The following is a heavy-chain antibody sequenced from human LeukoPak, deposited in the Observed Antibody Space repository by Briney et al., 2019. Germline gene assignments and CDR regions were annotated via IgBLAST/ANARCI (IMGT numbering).Heavy chain of an antibody. D-gene: IGHD6-19*01. CDR3: ARDLEAVAGTYYYYYYMDV. V-gene: IGHV4-59*01. Sequence: SETLSLTCTVSGGSISSYYWSWIRQPPGKGLEWIGYIYYSGSTNYNPSLKSRVTISVDTSKNQFSLKLSSVTAADTAVYYCARDLEAVAGTYYYYYYMDVWGKGTTVTVSS. CDR2: IYYSGST. J-gene: IGHJ6*03. CDR1: GGSISSYY.